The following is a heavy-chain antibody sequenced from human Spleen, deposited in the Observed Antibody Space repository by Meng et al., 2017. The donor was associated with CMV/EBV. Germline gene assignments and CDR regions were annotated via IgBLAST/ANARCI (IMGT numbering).Heavy chain of an antibody. CDR2: ISGSGGST. V-gene: IGHV3-23*01. Sequence: GGSLRLSCAASGFTFSSYAMSWVRQAPGKGLEWVSAISGSGGSTYYADSVKGRFTISRDNSKNTLYLQMNSLRAEDTAVYYCAKVYSWQLPHSPGWYFDLWGRGILVTVSS. D-gene: IGHD2-15*01. CDR3: AKVYSWQLPHSPGWYFDL. CDR1: GFTFSSYA. J-gene: IGHJ2*01.